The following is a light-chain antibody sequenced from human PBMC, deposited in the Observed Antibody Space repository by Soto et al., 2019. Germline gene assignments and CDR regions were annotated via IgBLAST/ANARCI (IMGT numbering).Light chain of an antibody. J-gene: IGLJ2*01. CDR1: SSDVGAYNY. CDR2: DVS. Sequence: QSALTRPASVSGSPGQSITISCTGTSSDVGAYNYVSWYQQHPGKAPKLMIYDVSNRPSGVSVRFSGSKSGYTASLSISGLQAEDEAEYYCSAFTSSSTHVVFGGGTKLTVL. CDR3: SAFTSSSTHVV. V-gene: IGLV2-14*01.